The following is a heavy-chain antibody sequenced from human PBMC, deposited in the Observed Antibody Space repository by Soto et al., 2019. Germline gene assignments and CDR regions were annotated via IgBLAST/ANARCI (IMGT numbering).Heavy chain of an antibody. D-gene: IGHD4-17*01. J-gene: IGHJ4*02. V-gene: IGHV3-21*01. CDR1: GFTFSSYS. Sequence: EVQLVESGGGLVKPGGSLRLSCAASGFTFSSYSMHWVRQAPGKGLEWLSSISSTSRFIYYAGSVKGRFTISRDNARHSLSLQSSSLRAEDSAVYYWAREGSLYVDSVANCVYFCGQEALVTVSS. CDR2: ISSTSRFI. CDR3: AREGSLYVDSVANCVYF.